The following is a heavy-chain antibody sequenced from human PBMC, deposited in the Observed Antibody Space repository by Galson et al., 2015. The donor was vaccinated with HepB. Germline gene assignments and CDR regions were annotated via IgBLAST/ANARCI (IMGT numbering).Heavy chain of an antibody. V-gene: IGHV3-15*01. CDR2: IKSKTDGGTT. J-gene: IGHJ6*02. Sequence: SLRLSCAASGFTFSNAWMSWVRQAPGKGLEWVGRIKSKTDGGTTDYAAPVKGRFTISRDDSKTTLYLQMNSLKTEDTAVYYCTTDLVDAGLALRFGEIRDDPPHYYYGMDVWGQGTTVTVSS. CDR3: TTDLVDAGLALRFGEIRDDPPHYYYGMDV. CDR1: GFTFSNAW. D-gene: IGHD3-10*01.